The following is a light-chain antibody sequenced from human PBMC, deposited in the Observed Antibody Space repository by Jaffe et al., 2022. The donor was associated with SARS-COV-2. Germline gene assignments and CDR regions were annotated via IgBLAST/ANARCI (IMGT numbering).Light chain of an antibody. J-gene: IGKJ1*01. CDR2: KAS. CDR3: QQYNSYSWT. CDR1: QSINNW. V-gene: IGKV1-5*03. Sequence: DIQMTQSPSTLSASVGDRVTITCRASQSINNWLAWYQQKPGKAPKLLIYKASSLESGVPSRFSGSGSGTEFNFTISSLQPDDFATYYCQQYNSYSWTFGQGTKVEIK.